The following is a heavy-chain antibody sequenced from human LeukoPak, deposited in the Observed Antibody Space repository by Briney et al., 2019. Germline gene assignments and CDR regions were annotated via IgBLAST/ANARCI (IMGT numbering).Heavy chain of an antibody. Sequence: PSVKVPCKASGYTFTRYYKHWVRQAPGQALEWMGRINPNSGGTNYAQKLQGRVTMTRDTSINTAYMELSRLRFDDTAVYYCARDRDGSCYPYFQHWGQGTLVTVSS. V-gene: IGHV1-2*06. J-gene: IGHJ1*01. CDR1: GYTFTRYY. CDR3: ARDRDGSCYPYFQH. CDR2: INPNSGGT. D-gene: IGHD1-26*01.